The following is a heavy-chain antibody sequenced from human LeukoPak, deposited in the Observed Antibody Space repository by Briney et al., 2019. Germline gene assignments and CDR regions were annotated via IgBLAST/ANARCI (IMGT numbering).Heavy chain of an antibody. CDR2: INPNSGGT. Sequence: ASVKVSCKASGYTFTGYYMHWVRQAPGQGLEWMGWINPNSGGTNYAQKFQGRVTMTRDTSISTAYMELSRLRSDDTAVYYCARVSGVPAAIRYFQHWGQGTLVTVSS. V-gene: IGHV1-2*02. D-gene: IGHD2-2*02. CDR1: GYTFTGYY. J-gene: IGHJ1*01. CDR3: ARVSGVPAAIRYFQH.